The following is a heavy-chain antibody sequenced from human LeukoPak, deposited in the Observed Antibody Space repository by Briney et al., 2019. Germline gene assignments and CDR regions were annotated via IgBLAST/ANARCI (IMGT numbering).Heavy chain of an antibody. V-gene: IGHV3-30*18. J-gene: IGHJ2*01. CDR1: GFTFSSFG. D-gene: IGHD1-1*01. CDR2: MSYDGSNK. Sequence: PGGSLRLSCAASGFTFSSFGMHWVRQAPGKGLEWVAAMSYDGSNKYYADSVKGRFTISRDNSKNTLYLQMNSLRAEDTAVYYCAKNWWYFDLWGRGTLVTVSS. CDR3: AKNWWYFDL.